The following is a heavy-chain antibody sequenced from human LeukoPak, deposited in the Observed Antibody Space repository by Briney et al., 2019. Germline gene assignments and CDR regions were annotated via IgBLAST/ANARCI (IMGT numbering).Heavy chain of an antibody. CDR1: GFTFSSYE. D-gene: IGHD3-16*01. J-gene: IGHJ4*02. CDR2: ISSSGSTI. Sequence: GGSLRLSCAASGFTFSSYEMNWVRQAPGKGLEWVSYISSSGSTIYYADSLKGRFTISRDNAKNSLYLQMNSLRAEDTAVYYCASAKYDEGFDYWGQGTLVTVSS. CDR3: ASAKYDEGFDY. V-gene: IGHV3-48*03.